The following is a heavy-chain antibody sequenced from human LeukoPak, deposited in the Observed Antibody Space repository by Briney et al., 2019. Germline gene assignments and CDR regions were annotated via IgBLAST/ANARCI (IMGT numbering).Heavy chain of an antibody. J-gene: IGHJ5*02. CDR2: IWYDGSNK. V-gene: IGHV3-33*06. D-gene: IGHD1-1*01. CDR3: AKDSLHWNARLNWFDP. Sequence: PGGSLRLSCAASGFTFSSYGMHWVRQAPGKGLEWVAVIWYDGSNKYYADSVKGRFTISKDNSKNTLYLQINSLRAEDTAVYYGAKDSLHWNARLNWFDPWGQGTLVTVSS. CDR1: GFTFSSYG.